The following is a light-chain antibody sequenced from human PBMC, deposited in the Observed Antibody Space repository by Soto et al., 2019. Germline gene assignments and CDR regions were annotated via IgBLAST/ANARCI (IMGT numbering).Light chain of an antibody. Sequence: QSALTQPASVSGSPGQSITISCTGTSGDIGGYNYVSWYQQHPGKAPKLMIYDVSDRPSGVSNRFSGSKSGNTASLTISGLRSEDEADYYCSSYTTSNTLVFGGGTKLTV. J-gene: IGLJ2*01. V-gene: IGLV2-14*01. CDR2: DVS. CDR3: SSYTTSNTLV. CDR1: SGDIGGYNY.